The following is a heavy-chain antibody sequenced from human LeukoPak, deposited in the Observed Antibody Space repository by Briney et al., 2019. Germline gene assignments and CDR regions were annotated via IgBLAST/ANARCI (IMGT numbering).Heavy chain of an antibody. Sequence: GALRLCCAASGFTFSSYAMRCVSQAPAKGLVWVSAISGSGGSTYYADSVKGRFTISRDNSKNTLYLQMNSLTAEDTAVYYYAKEGAAREVNWFDPWGQGTLVTVSS. J-gene: IGHJ5*02. CDR2: ISGSGGST. V-gene: IGHV3-23*01. CDR1: GFTFSSYA. CDR3: AKEGAAREVNWFDP. D-gene: IGHD6-25*01.